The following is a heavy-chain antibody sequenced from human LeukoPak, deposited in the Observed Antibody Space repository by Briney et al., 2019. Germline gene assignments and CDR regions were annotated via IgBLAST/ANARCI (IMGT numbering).Heavy chain of an antibody. CDR1: GFTFSSYW. D-gene: IGHD3-10*02. CDR2: IDEFGSVT. CDR3: VRDMFGGRDY. Sequence: PGGSLRLSCAASGFTFSSYWMHWVRQVPGKGLAWVSRIDEFGSVTNSADSVQGRFSISRDNAKNAPYLQINSLRAEDTAVYYCVRDMFGGRDYWGQGTLVTVSS. V-gene: IGHV3-74*01. J-gene: IGHJ4*02.